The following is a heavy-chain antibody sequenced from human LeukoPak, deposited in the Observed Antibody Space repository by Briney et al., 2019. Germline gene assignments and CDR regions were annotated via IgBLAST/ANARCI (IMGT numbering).Heavy chain of an antibody. V-gene: IGHV3-48*04. CDR3: TSHTGTGDAFRPFHI. J-gene: IGHJ3*02. Sequence: GGSLRLSCAASGFTFSVYSMNWVRQAPGKGLEWVSYISSTSGSIYYADSVKGRFTISRDNAKNSLYLQMNSLRAEDTAVYYCTSHTGTGDAFRPFHIWGQGTMVTVSS. CDR1: GFTFSVYS. D-gene: IGHD2-21*02. CDR2: ISSTSGSI.